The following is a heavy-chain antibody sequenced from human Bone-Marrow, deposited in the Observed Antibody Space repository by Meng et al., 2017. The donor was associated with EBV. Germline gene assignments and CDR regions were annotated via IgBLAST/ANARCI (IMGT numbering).Heavy chain of an antibody. D-gene: IGHD6-19*01. CDR1: GFTFSSYA. CDR2: ISGSGGST. V-gene: IGHV3-23*04. J-gene: IGHJ4*02. Sequence: EVQLVESGGGWAQPGGSLRLYCAASGFTFSSYAMSWVRQAPGKGLEWVSAISGSGGSTYYADSVKGRFTISRDNAKNSLYLQMNSLRAEDTAVYYCARGEGYSSSRIFDYWGQGTLVTVAS. CDR3: ARGEGYSSSRIFDY.